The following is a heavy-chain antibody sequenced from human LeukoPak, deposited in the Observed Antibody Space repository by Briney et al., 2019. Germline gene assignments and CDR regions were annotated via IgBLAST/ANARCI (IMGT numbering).Heavy chain of an antibody. CDR1: GGYISSYY. Sequence: SETLSLTCTVSGGYISSYYWSWIRQPPGEGLEWIGYVYYTGSTNYNPSLKSRVSISVDTSKNQFSLKLSSVTAADTAIYYCAAGGYYSFLVSWGQGTLVTVSS. V-gene: IGHV4-59*08. D-gene: IGHD3-10*01. CDR2: VYYTGST. CDR3: AAGGYYSFLVS. J-gene: IGHJ5*02.